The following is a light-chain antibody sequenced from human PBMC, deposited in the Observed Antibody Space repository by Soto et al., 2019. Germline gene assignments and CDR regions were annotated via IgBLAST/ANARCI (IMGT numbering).Light chain of an antibody. CDR3: QQYNTYSRT. CDR1: QTINTW. J-gene: IGKJ1*01. Sequence: DIQMTQSPSTLSASIGDRVTITCRASQTINTWLAWYQQKPGKAPKLLIYKASTLESGVPSRFSGSGSGTEFTLTISSLQPDDFATYYCQQYNTYSRTFGQGTKVEI. V-gene: IGKV1-5*03. CDR2: KAS.